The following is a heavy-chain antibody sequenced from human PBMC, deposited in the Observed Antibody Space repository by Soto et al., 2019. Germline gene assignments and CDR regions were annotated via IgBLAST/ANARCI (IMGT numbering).Heavy chain of an antibody. CDR1: GFSLATYGVA. V-gene: IGHV2-5*02. Sequence: QITLKESGPPLVKPTQTLTLTCTFSGFSLATYGVAVGWIRQPPGKALEWLALIFWDDEKRYSPSLENRLIITKDTSKNEVVLTMTNMDPMDTATYYCAHTVRLTRGVYYFDYWGQGNLVTVSS. D-gene: IGHD3-10*01. J-gene: IGHJ4*02. CDR3: AHTVRLTRGVYYFDY. CDR2: IFWDDEK.